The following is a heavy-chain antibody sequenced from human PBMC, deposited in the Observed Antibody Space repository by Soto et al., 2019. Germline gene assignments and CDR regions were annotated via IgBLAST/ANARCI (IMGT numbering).Heavy chain of an antibody. CDR1: GYTFSRYG. CDR2: ISGYNGDT. Sequence: ASVKVSCKASGYTFSRYGISWVRQAPGQGLEWMGWISGYNGDTKYSQKFQGRVTITRDTSASTAYMELSSLRSEDTAVYYCAREISRYWGQGTLVTVSS. J-gene: IGHJ4*02. CDR3: AREISRY. V-gene: IGHV1-18*01. D-gene: IGHD2-15*01.